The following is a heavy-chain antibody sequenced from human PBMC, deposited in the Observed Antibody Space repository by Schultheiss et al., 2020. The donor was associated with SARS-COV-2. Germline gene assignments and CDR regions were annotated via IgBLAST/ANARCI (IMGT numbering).Heavy chain of an antibody. V-gene: IGHV3-21*01. Sequence: GGSLRLSCAGSGFTFDDYAMHWVRQAPGKGLEWVSSISSSSSYIYYADSVKGRFIISRDNADNSLHLQMNSLRAEDTAVYFCARDPMGVTGSFFDFWGQGTLVTVSS. CDR1: GFTFDDYA. D-gene: IGHD1-26*01. J-gene: IGHJ4*02. CDR2: ISSSSSYI. CDR3: ARDPMGVTGSFFDF.